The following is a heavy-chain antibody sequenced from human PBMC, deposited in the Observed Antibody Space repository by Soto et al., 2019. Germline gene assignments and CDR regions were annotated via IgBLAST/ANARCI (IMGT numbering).Heavy chain of an antibody. CDR1: GFTFSSYW. Sequence: EVQLVESGGGLVQPGGSLRLSCAASGFTFSSYWMHWVRPAPGKGLVWVSHINIDGRRTSYSDSVKGRFTISRDNAKNTQYLQMNSLRAEDTAVYYCTKAGYCSSGLCSTPRDPFDICVQWTMVTVSS. J-gene: IGHJ3*02. CDR2: INIDGRRT. D-gene: IGHD2-8*01. V-gene: IGHV3-74*01. CDR3: TKAGYCSSGLCSTPRDPFDI.